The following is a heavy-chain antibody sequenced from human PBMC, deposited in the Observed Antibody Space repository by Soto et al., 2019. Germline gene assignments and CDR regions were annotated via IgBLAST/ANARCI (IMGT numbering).Heavy chain of an antibody. Sequence: GGSLRLSCAASGFTFNEYTMHWVRQAPGKGLEWVSAISGSGGSTYYADSVKGRFTISRDNSKNTLYLQMNSLRAEDTAVYYCAKGTPNWNYDYWGQGTLVTVSS. CDR1: GFTFNEYT. CDR2: ISGSGGST. CDR3: AKGTPNWNYDY. V-gene: IGHV3-23*01. D-gene: IGHD1-7*01. J-gene: IGHJ4*02.